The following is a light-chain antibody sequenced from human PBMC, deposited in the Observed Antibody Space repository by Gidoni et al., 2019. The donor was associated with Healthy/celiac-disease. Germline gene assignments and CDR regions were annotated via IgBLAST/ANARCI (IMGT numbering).Light chain of an antibody. CDR1: QSVSSN. CDR2: GAS. CDR3: QQYNNWPPYT. Sequence: EIVMTQSPATLSVSPGERATLSCRASQSVSSNVAWYQQKPGPAPRLLIYGASTRATGIPARFSGSWSGTEFTLTISSLQSEDFAVYYCQQYNNWPPYTFGQGTKLEIK. J-gene: IGKJ2*01. V-gene: IGKV3-15*01.